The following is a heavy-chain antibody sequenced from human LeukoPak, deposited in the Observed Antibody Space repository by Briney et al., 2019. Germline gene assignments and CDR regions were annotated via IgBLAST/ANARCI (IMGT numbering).Heavy chain of an antibody. V-gene: IGHV1-69*05. J-gene: IGHJ4*02. Sequence: SVKVSCKASGGTFSSYAISWVRQAPGQGLEWMGRIIPIYGTANYARKFQGRVTITTDESTSTAYMELSSLRSEDTAVYYCARDGYGGYVAHFDYWGQGTLVTVSA. CDR2: IIPIYGTA. D-gene: IGHD4-17*01. CDR3: ARDGYGGYVAHFDY. CDR1: GGTFSSYA.